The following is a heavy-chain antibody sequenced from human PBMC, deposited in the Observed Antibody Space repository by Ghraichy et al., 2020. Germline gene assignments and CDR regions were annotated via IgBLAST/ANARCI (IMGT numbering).Heavy chain of an antibody. Sequence: SETLSLTCTVSGGSISSSSYYWGWIRQPPGKGLEWIGSIYYSGKTYYNPSLKSRVTMSVDTSKNQFSLKLSSVTAADTAVYYCAREPGCGYSYGAPIAGDSWGQGTLVTVSS. CDR2: IYYSGKT. CDR1: GGSISSSSYY. V-gene: IGHV4-39*02. D-gene: IGHD5-18*01. CDR3: AREPGCGYSYGAPIAGDS. J-gene: IGHJ4*02.